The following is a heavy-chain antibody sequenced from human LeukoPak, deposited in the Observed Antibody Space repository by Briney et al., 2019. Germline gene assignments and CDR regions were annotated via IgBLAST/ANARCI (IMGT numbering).Heavy chain of an antibody. Sequence: SVKVSCKAAGGTFISYAISWVRQAPGQGVEGRGGIIPIFGTANYAQKFQGRVTITTDESTSTAYMELSSLRSEDTAVYYCARGARTELSYYFDYWGQGTLVTVSS. CDR3: ARGARTELSYYFDY. V-gene: IGHV1-69*05. J-gene: IGHJ4*02. CDR1: GGTFISYA. CDR2: IIPIFGTA. D-gene: IGHD2/OR15-2a*01.